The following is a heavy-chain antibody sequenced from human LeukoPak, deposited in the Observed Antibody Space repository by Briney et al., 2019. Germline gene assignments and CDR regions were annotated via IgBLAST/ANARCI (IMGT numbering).Heavy chain of an antibody. Sequence: PGGSLRLSCAASGFTFSSYGMHWVRQAPGKGLEWVAFIRYDGSNKYYADSVKGRFTISRDNSKNTLYLQMNSLRAEDTAVYYCARDPGGRSDQLPHYWGQGTLVTVSS. D-gene: IGHD2-2*01. CDR3: ARDPGGRSDQLPHY. CDR2: IRYDGSNK. V-gene: IGHV3-30*02. J-gene: IGHJ4*02. CDR1: GFTFSSYG.